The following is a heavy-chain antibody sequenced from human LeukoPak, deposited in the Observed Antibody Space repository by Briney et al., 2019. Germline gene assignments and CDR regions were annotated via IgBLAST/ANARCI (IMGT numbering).Heavy chain of an antibody. D-gene: IGHD3-10*01. Sequence: SVKVSCKASGGTFSSYAISWVRQAPGQGLEWMGGIIPIFGTANYAQKFQGRVTITADESTSTAYMELSSLRSEDTAVYYCARGILGVGLWFGELYQDAFDIWGQGTMVTVSS. J-gene: IGHJ3*02. V-gene: IGHV1-69*01. CDR1: GGTFSSYA. CDR3: ARGILGVGLWFGELYQDAFDI. CDR2: IIPIFGTA.